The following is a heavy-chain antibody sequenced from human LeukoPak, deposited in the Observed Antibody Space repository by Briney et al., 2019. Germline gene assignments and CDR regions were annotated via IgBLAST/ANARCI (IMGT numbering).Heavy chain of an antibody. D-gene: IGHD1-14*01. CDR1: GFTFSSYA. J-gene: IGHJ4*02. CDR3: AKGGMRSHYFDY. V-gene: IGHV3-23*01. Sequence: GGSLRLSCAASGFTFSSYATSWVRQASGKGLEWVSGISGSGGSTYYADSVKGRFTISRDNSKNTLYLQMNSLRAEDTAVYYCAKGGMRSHYFDYWGQGTLVTVSS. CDR2: ISGSGGST.